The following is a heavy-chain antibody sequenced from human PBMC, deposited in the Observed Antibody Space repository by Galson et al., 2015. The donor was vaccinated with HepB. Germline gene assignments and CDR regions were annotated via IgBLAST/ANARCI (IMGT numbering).Heavy chain of an antibody. Sequence: SVKVSCKVSGYTLTELSMHWVRQAPGKGLEWMGGFDPEDGETIYAQKFQGRVTMTEDTSTDTAYMELSSLRSEDTAVYYCATTYSSSAGSYDAFDIWGQGTMVTVSS. J-gene: IGHJ3*02. V-gene: IGHV1-24*01. CDR2: FDPEDGET. CDR3: ATTYSSSAGSYDAFDI. D-gene: IGHD6-6*01. CDR1: GYTLTELS.